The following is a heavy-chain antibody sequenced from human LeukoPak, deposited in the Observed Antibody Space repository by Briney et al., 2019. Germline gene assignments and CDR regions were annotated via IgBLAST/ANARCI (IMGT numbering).Heavy chain of an antibody. J-gene: IGHJ4*02. CDR2: ISYDGSNK. CDR1: GFTFSSYG. D-gene: IGHD3-22*01. Sequence: PGGSLRLSCAASGFTFSSYGMHLVRQAPGKGLEWVAVISYDGSNKYYADSVKGRFTISRDNSKNTLYLQMNSLRAEDTAAYYCAKDEDSSGYYYSGHWGQGTLVTVSS. V-gene: IGHV3-30*18. CDR3: AKDEDSSGYYYSGH.